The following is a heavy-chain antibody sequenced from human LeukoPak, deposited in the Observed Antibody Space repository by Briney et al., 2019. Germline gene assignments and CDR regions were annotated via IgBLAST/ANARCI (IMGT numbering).Heavy chain of an antibody. CDR1: GGSISSGSYY. V-gene: IGHV4-61*02. CDR3: AGEYNWNYYFFDY. CDR2: IYTSGST. J-gene: IGHJ4*02. Sequence: PSETLSLTCTVSGGSISSGSYYWSWIRQPAGKGLEWIGRIYTSGSTNYNPSLKSRVIISVDTSKNQFSLKLSSVTAADTAVYYCAGEYNWNYYFFDYWGQGTLVTVSS. D-gene: IGHD1-7*01.